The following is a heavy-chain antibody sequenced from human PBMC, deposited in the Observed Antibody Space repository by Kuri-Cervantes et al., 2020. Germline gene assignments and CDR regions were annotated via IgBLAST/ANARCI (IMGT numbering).Heavy chain of an antibody. CDR3: ATTSGRRSYNWFDP. CDR2: IGAYNGNT. Sequence: ASVKVSCKASGYTFTSYGISWVRQAPGQGLEWMGWIGAYNGNTNYAQKLQGRVTMTRNTSISTAYMELSSLRSEGTAVYYCATTSGRRSYNWFDPWGQGTLVTVSS. D-gene: IGHD3-10*01. V-gene: IGHV1-18*01. J-gene: IGHJ5*02. CDR1: GYTFTSYG.